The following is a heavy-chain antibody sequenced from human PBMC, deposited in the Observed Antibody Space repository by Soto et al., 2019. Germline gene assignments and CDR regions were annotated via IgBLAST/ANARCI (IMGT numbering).Heavy chain of an antibody. CDR3: AKGPSYSGAYFPFGY. CDR2: ISGSGGST. J-gene: IGHJ4*02. Sequence: GGSLRLSCAASGFMFSSYGMSWVRQSPGKGLEWVSSISGSGGSTYYADSVKGRFTIPRDNSKSTLYLQMSSLRAEDTAVYSCAKGPSYSGAYFPFGYWGQGTLVTVSS. CDR1: GFMFSSYG. V-gene: IGHV3-23*01. D-gene: IGHD1-26*01.